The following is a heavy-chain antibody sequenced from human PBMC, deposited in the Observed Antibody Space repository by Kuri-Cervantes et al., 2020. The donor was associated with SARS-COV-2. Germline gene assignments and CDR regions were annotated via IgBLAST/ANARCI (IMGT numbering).Heavy chain of an antibody. Sequence: SETLSLTCAISGDSVSSNSAAWNWIRQSPSRGLEWLGRTYFRSKWYNDYAVSVKSRITINPDTSMKQFSLQLNSVTPEDTAVYYCARGKTMVRGESYYDIDVWGKGTTVTVSS. CDR1: GDSVSSNSAA. V-gene: IGHV6-1*01. CDR3: ARGKTMVRGESYYDIDV. J-gene: IGHJ6*03. D-gene: IGHD3-10*01. CDR2: TYFRSKWYN.